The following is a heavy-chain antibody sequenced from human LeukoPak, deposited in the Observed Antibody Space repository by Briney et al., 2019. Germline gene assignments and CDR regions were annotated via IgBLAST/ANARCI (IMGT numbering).Heavy chain of an antibody. J-gene: IGHJ3*02. CDR2: IYTSGST. CDR1: GGSISSYY. V-gene: IGHV4-4*07. CDR3: ARDYYCSSTICLVGDAFEI. D-gene: IGHD2-2*01. Sequence: PSETLSLTCTVSGGSISSYYWSWVRQPAGKGLEWIGRIYTSGSTNYNPSLKSRVTMSVDTSKNQFSLKLSSVTAADTAVYYCARDYYCSSTICLVGDAFEIWGQGAMGTVSS.